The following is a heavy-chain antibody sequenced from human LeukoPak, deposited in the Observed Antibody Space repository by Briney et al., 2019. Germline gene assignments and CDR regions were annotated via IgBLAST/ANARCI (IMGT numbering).Heavy chain of an antibody. CDR1: GFSLTDYS. V-gene: IGHV3-48*02. CDR3: ARSGKPYGPDV. D-gene: IGHD3-10*01. J-gene: IGHJ6*02. Sequence: GGSLRLSCAASGFSLTDYSMNWVRQAPGKGLEWLSYLSASTGAIYCADSVKGRFTISKDNARNSLYLQMNSLREEDTAVYYCARSGKPYGPDVWGQGTTVTVSS. CDR2: LSASTGAI.